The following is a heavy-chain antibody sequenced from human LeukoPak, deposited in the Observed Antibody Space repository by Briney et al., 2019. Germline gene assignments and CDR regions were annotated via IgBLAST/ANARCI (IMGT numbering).Heavy chain of an antibody. V-gene: IGHV3-48*03. CDR1: GFTFSSYE. D-gene: IGHD2-15*01. Sequence: GGSLRLSCAASGFTFSSYEMNWVRQAPGKGLEWVSYISSSGSTIYYADSVKGRFTISRDNAKNSLYLQMNSLRAEDTAVYYCAKRGYCRGGTCFSHDAFDIWGQGTMVTVSS. J-gene: IGHJ3*02. CDR3: AKRGYCRGGTCFSHDAFDI. CDR2: ISSSGSTI.